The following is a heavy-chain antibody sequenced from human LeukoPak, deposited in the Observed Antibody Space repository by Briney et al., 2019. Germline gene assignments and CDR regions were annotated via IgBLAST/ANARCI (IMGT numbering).Heavy chain of an antibody. Sequence: SETLSLTCAVYGGSFSGYYWSWIRQPPGKGLEWIGEINHSGSTNYNPSLKSRVTISVDTSKNQFSLKLSSVTAADTAVYYCARARDYYYYYMDVWGKGTTVTVSS. CDR2: INHSGST. V-gene: IGHV4-34*01. CDR3: ARARDYYYYYMDV. CDR1: GGSFSGYY. J-gene: IGHJ6*03.